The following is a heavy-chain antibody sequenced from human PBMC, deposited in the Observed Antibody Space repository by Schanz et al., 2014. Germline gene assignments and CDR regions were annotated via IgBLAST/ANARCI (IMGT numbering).Heavy chain of an antibody. CDR3: ARDGDFDY. J-gene: IGHJ4*02. V-gene: IGHV3-23*04. CDR1: GFNFKAYA. CDR2: IEFSGGTT. Sequence: EVQLVESGGGLVQPGGSLRLSCAASGFNFKAYAMSWVRQAPGKGLEWVSGIEFSGGTTYYADSVKGRFTISRDNAKNSLYLEMTSLRGEDTAVYYCARDGDFDYWGQGTLVAVSS.